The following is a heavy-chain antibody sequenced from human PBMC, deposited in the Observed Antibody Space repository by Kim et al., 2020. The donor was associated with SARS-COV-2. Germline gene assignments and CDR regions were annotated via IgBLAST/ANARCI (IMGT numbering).Heavy chain of an antibody. CDR1: GFTFSDYY. V-gene: IGHV3-11*05. J-gene: IGHJ3*02. CDR3: ARERSGGSCYHCIGAFDI. Sequence: GSLRLSCAASGFTFSDYYMSWIHQAPGKGLEWVSYISSSSSYTNYADSVKGRFTISRDNAKNSLYLQMNSLRAEDTAVYYCARERSGGSCYHCIGAFDIWGQGTMVTVSS. CDR2: ISSSSSYT. D-gene: IGHD2-15*01.